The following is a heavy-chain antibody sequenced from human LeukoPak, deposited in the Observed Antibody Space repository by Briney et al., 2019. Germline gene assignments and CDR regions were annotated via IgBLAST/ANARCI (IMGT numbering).Heavy chain of an antibody. CDR3: ARDISIAAADYYFDY. J-gene: IGHJ4*02. V-gene: IGHV3-53*01. D-gene: IGHD6-13*01. Sequence: QTGGSLRLSCAASGFTVSNNYMTWVRQAPGKGLEWVALIYSVGTTFYADSVKGRFTVSRDHSKNTLYLQMNSLRAEDTAVYYCARDISIAAADYYFDYWGQGTLVTVSS. CDR1: GFTVSNNY. CDR2: IYSVGTT.